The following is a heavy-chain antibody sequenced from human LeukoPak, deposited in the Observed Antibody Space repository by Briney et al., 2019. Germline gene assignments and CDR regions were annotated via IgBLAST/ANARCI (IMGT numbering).Heavy chain of an antibody. Sequence: ASVKVSCKVSGYTLTELSMHWVRQAPGKGLEWMGGFDPEDGETIYAQKFQGRVTMTEDTSTDTAYMELSSLRSEDTAVYYCATGRSGDYQRTRGVEWFDPWGQGTLVTVS. D-gene: IGHD4-17*01. V-gene: IGHV1-24*01. CDR2: FDPEDGET. CDR1: GYTLTELS. J-gene: IGHJ5*02. CDR3: ATGRSGDYQRTRGVEWFDP.